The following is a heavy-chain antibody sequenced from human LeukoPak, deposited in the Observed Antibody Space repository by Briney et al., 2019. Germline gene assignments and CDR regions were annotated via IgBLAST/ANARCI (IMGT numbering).Heavy chain of an antibody. D-gene: IGHD6-13*01. CDR1: GFTFSSYA. CDR3: AKGFGYSSSWYEGSIYFDY. V-gene: IGHV3-30*02. CDR2: IWYDGSNK. J-gene: IGHJ4*02. Sequence: PGGSLRLSCAASGFTFSSYAMSWVRQAPGKGLEWVAVIWYDGSNKYYADSVKGRFTISRDNSKNTLYVQMNSLRAEDTAVYYCAKGFGYSSSWYEGSIYFDYWGQGTLVTVSS.